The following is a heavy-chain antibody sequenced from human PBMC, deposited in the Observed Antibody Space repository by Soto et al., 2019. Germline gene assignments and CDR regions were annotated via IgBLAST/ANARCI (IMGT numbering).Heavy chain of an antibody. CDR3: SHRWSDSDDY. CDR2: IYWDDDK. V-gene: IGHV2-5*02. D-gene: IGHD3-10*01. Sequence: QITLKESGPPLVKPTQTLTLTCTFSGFSLSTNGVGVGWIRQPPGKALEWLALIYWDDDKRYSSSLKSRITITKDTSKNQVVRTMTKMDPVDTATYYCSHRWSDSDDYWGQGTLVTVSS. J-gene: IGHJ4*02. CDR1: GFSLSTNGVG.